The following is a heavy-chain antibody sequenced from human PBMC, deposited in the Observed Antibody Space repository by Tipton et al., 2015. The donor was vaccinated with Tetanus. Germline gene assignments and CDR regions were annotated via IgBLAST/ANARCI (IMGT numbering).Heavy chain of an antibody. Sequence: TLSLTCTVSGGSIRRGGYYWTWIRQHPERGLEWLGYIYYTGNTYYKPTLKSRVTISVDTSKDQFSLKLTSVTAADTAVYYCARRLIQNWFDPWGQGTLVTVSS. CDR1: GGSIRRGGYY. V-gene: IGHV4-31*03. CDR3: ARRLIQNWFDP. J-gene: IGHJ5*02. CDR2: IYYTGNT. D-gene: IGHD2-8*01.